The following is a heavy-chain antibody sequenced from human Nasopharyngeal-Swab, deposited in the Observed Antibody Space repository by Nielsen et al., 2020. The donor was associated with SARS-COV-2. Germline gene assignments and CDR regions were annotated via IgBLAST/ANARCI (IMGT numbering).Heavy chain of an antibody. Sequence: GESLKISCAASGFTFSSYAMSWVRQAPGKGLEWVSAISGSGGSTYYADSVKGRFTISRDNAKNSLYLQMNSLGAEDTAVYYCARAIGSGSSYWGQGTLVTVSS. D-gene: IGHD3-10*01. J-gene: IGHJ4*02. CDR1: GFTFSSYA. CDR3: ARAIGSGSSY. V-gene: IGHV3-23*01. CDR2: ISGSGGST.